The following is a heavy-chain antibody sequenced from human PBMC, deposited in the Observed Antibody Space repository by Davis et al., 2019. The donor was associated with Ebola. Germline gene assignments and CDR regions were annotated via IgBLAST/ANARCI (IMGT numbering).Heavy chain of an antibody. D-gene: IGHD1-1*01. CDR3: ARAQFPTTSDH. Sequence: AASVKVSCKASGYIFTNYGITWVRQAPGQGLEWMGWINPHNGNTNYAQNVQSRVTMITDTSTSTAYMEVGSLRSDDTAVYYCARAQFPTTSDHWGQGTLVIVSS. CDR2: INPHNGNT. V-gene: IGHV1-18*04. CDR1: GYIFTNYG. J-gene: IGHJ4*02.